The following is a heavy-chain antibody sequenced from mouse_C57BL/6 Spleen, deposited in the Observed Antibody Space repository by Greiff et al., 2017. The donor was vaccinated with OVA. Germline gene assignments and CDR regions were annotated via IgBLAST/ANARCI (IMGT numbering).Heavy chain of an antibody. CDR1: GFTFSNYW. V-gene: IGHV6-3*01. J-gene: IGHJ2*01. CDR2: IRLKSDNYAT. Sequence: EVKLVESGGGLVQPGGSMKLSCVASGFTFSNYWMNWVRQSPEKGLEWVAQIRLKSDNYATHYAESVKGRFTISRDDSKSSVYLQMNNLRAEDTGIYYCTGGGYFYYWGKGTTLTVST. CDR3: TGGGYFYY.